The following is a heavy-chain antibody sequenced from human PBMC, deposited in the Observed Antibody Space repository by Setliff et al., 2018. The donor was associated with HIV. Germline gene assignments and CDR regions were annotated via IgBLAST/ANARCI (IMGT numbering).Heavy chain of an antibody. V-gene: IGHV4-4*08. D-gene: IGHD2-2*01. CDR2: LHSLGSSRVSDTP. J-gene: IGHJ4*01. CDR3: ARGLSSQTYWGTRPLGLDY. Sequence: NPSETLSLTCSVSSGSMTGHYWTWVRQPPGKGLEGIGYLHSLGSSRVSDTPNYSPSLKSRITISLDTSKRQFSLTMTSVTAADTAVYYCARGLSSQTYWGTRPLGLDYWGQGSLVTVS. CDR1: SGSMTGHY.